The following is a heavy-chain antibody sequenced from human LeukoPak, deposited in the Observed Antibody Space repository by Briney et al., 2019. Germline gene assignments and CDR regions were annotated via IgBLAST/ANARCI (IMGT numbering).Heavy chain of an antibody. CDR1: GYTFTGYY. J-gene: IGHJ4*02. Sequence: ASVKVSCKASGYTFTGYYIHWVRQAPGQGLEWMGWINPNSGGTTYAQKFQGRVTMTRDPTISTAYMEMRSLRSDDTAVLYCARTSFRNGYYFPSYWGPGTLVTVSS. CDR2: INPNSGGT. V-gene: IGHV1-2*02. CDR3: ARTSFRNGYYFPSY. D-gene: IGHD3-22*01.